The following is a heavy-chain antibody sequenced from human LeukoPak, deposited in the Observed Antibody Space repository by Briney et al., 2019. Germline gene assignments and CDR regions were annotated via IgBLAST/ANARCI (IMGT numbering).Heavy chain of an antibody. CDR2: TYYRSKWYN. CDR3: ARGGYYDSSGYYYGSPYFDY. Sequence: SQTLSLTCAISGDSVSNNTAAWSWTRQSPSRGLEWLGRTYYRSKWYNDYAASVRSRITINPDTSKNQFSLQLNSVTPEDTAVYYCARGGYYDSSGYYYGSPYFDYWGQGTLITVSS. D-gene: IGHD3-22*01. V-gene: IGHV6-1*01. J-gene: IGHJ4*02. CDR1: GDSVSNNTAA.